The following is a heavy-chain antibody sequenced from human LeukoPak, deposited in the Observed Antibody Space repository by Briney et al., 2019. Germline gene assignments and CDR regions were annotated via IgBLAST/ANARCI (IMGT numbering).Heavy chain of an antibody. CDR3: ARKSSSLGYYFDY. Sequence: PGGSLRLSCAGSGFNFSSYSMSWVRQAPWKGLEFVSSISSSSSFIYYADSVKGRFTISRDNAKNSLYLQMNSLRVADTAVYYCARKSSSLGYYFDYWGQGTLVTVSS. CDR1: GFNFSSYS. V-gene: IGHV3-21*01. D-gene: IGHD6-6*01. J-gene: IGHJ4*02. CDR2: ISSSSSFI.